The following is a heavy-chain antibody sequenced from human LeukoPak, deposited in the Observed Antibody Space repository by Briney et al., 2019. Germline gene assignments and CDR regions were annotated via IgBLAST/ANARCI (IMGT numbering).Heavy chain of an antibody. J-gene: IGHJ5*02. CDR2: INHSGST. CDR3: ARRSPEGWFDP. D-gene: IGHD3-10*01. Sequence: SETLSLTCAVYGGSFSGYYWSWIRQPPGKGLEWIGEINHSGSTNYNPSLKSRVTISVDTSKNQFSLKLSSVTAADTAVYYCARRSPEGWFDPWGQGTLVTVSS. V-gene: IGHV4-34*01. CDR1: GGSFSGYY.